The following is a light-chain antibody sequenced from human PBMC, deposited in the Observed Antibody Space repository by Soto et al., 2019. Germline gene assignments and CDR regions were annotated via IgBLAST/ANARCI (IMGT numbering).Light chain of an antibody. J-gene: IGLJ1*01. CDR1: SSDVGAYNY. CDR3: SSYTGSSTLV. V-gene: IGLV2-14*01. Sequence: QSVLTQPASVSGSPGQSITISCTGTSSDVGAYNYVSWYQQHPGKAPKFMIYEVSNRPSGVSNRFSGSKSGNTASLTISGLQAEDAADYYCSSYTGSSTLVFGTGTKLTVL. CDR2: EVS.